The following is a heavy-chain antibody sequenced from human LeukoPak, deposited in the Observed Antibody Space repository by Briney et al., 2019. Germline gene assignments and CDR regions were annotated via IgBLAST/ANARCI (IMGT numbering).Heavy chain of an antibody. CDR1: GYTFTNYG. Sequence: ASVKVSCKASGYTFTNYGISWVRQAPGQGLEWMGWISAYNGNTNYAQKLQGRVTMTTDTSTSTAYMELRSLRSGDTAVYYCARVTLPGDSSGFYFYWGQGTLVTVSS. J-gene: IGHJ4*02. CDR2: ISAYNGNT. V-gene: IGHV1-18*01. D-gene: IGHD3-22*01. CDR3: ARVTLPGDSSGFYFY.